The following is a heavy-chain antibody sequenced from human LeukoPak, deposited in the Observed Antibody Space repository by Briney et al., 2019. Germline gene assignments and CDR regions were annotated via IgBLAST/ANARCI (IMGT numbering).Heavy chain of an antibody. Sequence: SETLSLTCAVNGGSFSGYYWSWIRQPPGKGLEWIGEINHSGSTNYNPSLKSRVTISVDTSKNQFSLKLSSVTAADTAVYYCARARDYDSSGYSDDAFDIWGQGTMVTVSS. CDR2: INHSGST. V-gene: IGHV4-34*01. CDR1: GGSFSGYY. D-gene: IGHD3-22*01. CDR3: ARARDYDSSGYSDDAFDI. J-gene: IGHJ3*02.